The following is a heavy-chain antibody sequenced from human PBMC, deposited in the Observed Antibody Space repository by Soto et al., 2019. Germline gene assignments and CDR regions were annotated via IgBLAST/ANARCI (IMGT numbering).Heavy chain of an antibody. CDR1: GFTFSSYS. Sequence: GGSLRLSCAASGFTFSSYSMNWVRQAPGKGLEWVSSISSSSSYIYYADSVKGRFTISRDNAKNSLYLQMNSLRAEDTAVYYCARDRVGAAPLGPNWYFDLWGRGTLVTVSS. CDR3: ARDRVGAAPLGPNWYFDL. D-gene: IGHD2-15*01. J-gene: IGHJ2*01. CDR2: ISSSSSYI. V-gene: IGHV3-21*01.